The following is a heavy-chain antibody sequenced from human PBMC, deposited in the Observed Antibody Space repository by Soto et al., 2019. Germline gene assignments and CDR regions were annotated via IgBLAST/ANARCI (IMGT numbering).Heavy chain of an antibody. CDR1: GFTFSFYS. D-gene: IGHD1-26*01. Sequence: EVQLVESGGGLVQPGGSLRLSCTASGFTFSFYSMNWVRQAPGKGLEWVSYISGSTSTIYYADSVKGRFTISRDNAKNSLYLQMNSLRDEDTAVYYCARDGGSGSYYFPNYFDYWGQGTLVTVSP. J-gene: IGHJ4*02. V-gene: IGHV3-48*02. CDR3: ARDGGSGSYYFPNYFDY. CDR2: ISGSTSTI.